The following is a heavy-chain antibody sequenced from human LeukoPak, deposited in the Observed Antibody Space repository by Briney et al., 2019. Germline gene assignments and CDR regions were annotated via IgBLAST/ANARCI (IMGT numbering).Heavy chain of an antibody. CDR2: INHSGST. Sequence: PSETLSLTCAVYGGSFSGYYWSWIRQPPGKGLEWIGEINHSGSTNYNPSLKSRVTISVDTSKNQFSLKLSSVTAADTAVYYCASGYSGYDSGLRAAFDIWGQGTMVTVSS. CDR1: GGSFSGYY. J-gene: IGHJ3*02. D-gene: IGHD5-12*01. V-gene: IGHV4-34*01. CDR3: ASGYSGYDSGLRAAFDI.